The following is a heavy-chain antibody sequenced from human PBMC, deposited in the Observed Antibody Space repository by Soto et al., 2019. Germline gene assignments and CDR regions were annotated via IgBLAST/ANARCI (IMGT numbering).Heavy chain of an antibody. Sequence: QVQLVESGGGVVQPGRSLRLSCAASGFTFSSYGMHWVRQAPGKGLEWVAVISYDGSNKYYADSVKGRFTISRDNSKNTLYLQMNSLRAEDTAVYYCAKFRAPIAAAGTGIDYWGQGTLVTVSS. CDR3: AKFRAPIAAAGTGIDY. CDR1: GFTFSSYG. J-gene: IGHJ4*02. CDR2: ISYDGSNK. D-gene: IGHD6-13*01. V-gene: IGHV3-30*18.